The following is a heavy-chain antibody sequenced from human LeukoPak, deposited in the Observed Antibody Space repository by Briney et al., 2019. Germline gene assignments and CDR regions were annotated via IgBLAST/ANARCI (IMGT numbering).Heavy chain of an antibody. CDR3: AKDEEEIAAAGTGHDY. J-gene: IGHJ4*02. CDR1: RFNFDNYA. V-gene: IGHV3-30*02. D-gene: IGHD6-13*01. CDR2: IRYDGSNK. Sequence: PGGSLRLSCAASRFNFDNYAMSWVRQAPGKGLEWVAFIRYDGSNKYYADSVKGRFTISRDNSKNTLYLQMNSLRAEDTAVYYCAKDEEEIAAAGTGHDYWGQGTLVTVSS.